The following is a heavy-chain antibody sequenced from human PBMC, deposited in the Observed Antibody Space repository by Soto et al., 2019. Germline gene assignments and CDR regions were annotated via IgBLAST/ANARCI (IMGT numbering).Heavy chain of an antibody. CDR2: ITDTGVTA. Sequence: GGSLRLSCTASGFTFFTYAMTWVRQAPGKGLEWVSSITDTGVTAYYADSVKGRFTISRDNSKNTRYLQMNSLRTDDSAVYYCAIDTPVVMFLFDSWGRGTLVTVSS. J-gene: IGHJ4*02. D-gene: IGHD4-17*01. CDR3: AIDTPVVMFLFDS. CDR1: GFTFFTYA. V-gene: IGHV3-23*01.